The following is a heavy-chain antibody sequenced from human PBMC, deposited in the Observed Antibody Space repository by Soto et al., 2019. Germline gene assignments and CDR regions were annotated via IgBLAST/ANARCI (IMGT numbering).Heavy chain of an antibody. Sequence: ASVKVSCKASGYTFTSYGISWVRQAPGQGLEWMGWISAYNGNTNYAQKLQGRVTMTTDTSTSTAYMELRSLRSDDTAVYYCARDKRGYDYGYYYYYMDVWGKGTTVTVSS. CDR2: ISAYNGNT. CDR1: GYTFTSYG. CDR3: ARDKRGYDYGYYYYYMDV. J-gene: IGHJ6*03. D-gene: IGHD5-12*01. V-gene: IGHV1-18*01.